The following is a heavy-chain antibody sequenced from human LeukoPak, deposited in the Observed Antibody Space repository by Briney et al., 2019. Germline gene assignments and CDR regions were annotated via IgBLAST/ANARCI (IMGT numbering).Heavy chain of an antibody. D-gene: IGHD3-16*01. CDR2: ISITGST. Sequence: SETLSLTCTVSGGSISSYYWSWIRQPAGKGLEWIGRISITGSTNYNPSLKSRVTISVDTSNNQFSLKLNSLTTADTAVYYCTRGAGWLIDYWGQGILVTVSS. J-gene: IGHJ4*02. CDR3: TRGAGWLIDY. CDR1: GGSISSYY. V-gene: IGHV4-4*07.